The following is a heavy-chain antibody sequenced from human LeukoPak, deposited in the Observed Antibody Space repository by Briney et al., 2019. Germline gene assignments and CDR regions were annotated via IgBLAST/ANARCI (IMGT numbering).Heavy chain of an antibody. V-gene: IGHV1-2*02. J-gene: IGHJ4*02. CDR3: AREEGFCRSTSCSAPFDY. CDR2: INPNSGDT. CDR1: GYTFTGYY. D-gene: IGHD2-2*01. Sequence: ASVKDSCKASGYTFTGYYLHWVRQAPGQGLEWMGWINPNSGDTIYAQKFQGRVTMTRDTSISTAYMELSRLRSDDTAVYYCAREEGFCRSTSCSAPFDYWGQGTLVTVSS.